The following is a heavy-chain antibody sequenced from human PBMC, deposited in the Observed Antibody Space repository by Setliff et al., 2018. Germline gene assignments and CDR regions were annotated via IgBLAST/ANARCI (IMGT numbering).Heavy chain of an antibody. CDR1: GDSMSSAKYY. Sequence: SETLSLTCTVSGDSMSSAKYYWSWIRQSAGKGLECIGRIYTDGSTKYNPSLNSRLTISVDTSKNQFSLKLRSVTAADTAVYYCARGGTFRYFDYWGQGTPVTVSS. J-gene: IGHJ4*02. CDR2: IYTDGST. D-gene: IGHD5-12*01. V-gene: IGHV4-61*02. CDR3: ARGGTFRYFDY.